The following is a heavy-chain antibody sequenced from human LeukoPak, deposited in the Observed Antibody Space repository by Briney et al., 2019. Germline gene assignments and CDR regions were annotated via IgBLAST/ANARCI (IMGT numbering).Heavy chain of an antibody. CDR2: ISSSGSTI. CDR1: GFTFSSYE. CDR3: ARGLLWFGELSPFDY. V-gene: IGHV3-48*03. Sequence: GGSLRLSCAASGFTFSSYEMNWVRQAPGKGLEWASYISSSGSTIYYADSVKGRFTISRDNAKSSLYLQMNSLRAEDTAVYYCARGLLWFGELSPFDYWGQGTLVTVSS. D-gene: IGHD3-10*01. J-gene: IGHJ4*02.